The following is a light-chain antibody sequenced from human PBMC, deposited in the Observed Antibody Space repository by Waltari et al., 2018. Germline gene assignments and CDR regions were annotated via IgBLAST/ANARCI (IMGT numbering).Light chain of an antibody. CDR3: QKYRSLPAT. CDR2: DAS. V-gene: IGKV3-20*01. CDR1: QSVGRS. Sequence: EVVLTQSPDTLSLSPGERATLSGRASQSVGRSLAWYQQKPGQAPRLLIYDASIRATGIADRFSGSGSGTDFSLTISRLEPEDFAVYYCQKYRSLPATFGQGTKVEIK. J-gene: IGKJ1*01.